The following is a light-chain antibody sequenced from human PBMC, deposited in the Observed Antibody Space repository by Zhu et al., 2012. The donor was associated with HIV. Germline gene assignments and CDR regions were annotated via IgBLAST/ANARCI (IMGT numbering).Light chain of an antibody. J-gene: IGKJ1*01. CDR3: QQYDTSPMT. CDR2: GPF. CDR1: GSVRSF. V-gene: IGKV3-20*01. Sequence: IVLTQSPATLSLSPGERATVSCRASGSVRSFLAWYQQKPGQALRLLIYGPFNRATGVPDRFSGSGSGTDFTLTITRLEPEDFAVYFCQQYDTSPMTFGQGTKVEMK.